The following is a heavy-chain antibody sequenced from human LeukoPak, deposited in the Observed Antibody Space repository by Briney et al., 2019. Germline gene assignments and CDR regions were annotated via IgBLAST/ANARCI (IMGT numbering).Heavy chain of an antibody. V-gene: IGHV3-30-3*01. CDR3: ARDSAAGTYFDY. Sequence: GRSLRLSCVASGFTFNTYALHWIRQAPGKGLEWVAFISYDGSNKCYADSVKGRFTISRDNSKNTLYLQMNSLRTEDTAVYYCARDSAAGTYFDYWGQGTLVTVSS. CDR2: ISYDGSNK. J-gene: IGHJ4*02. D-gene: IGHD6-13*01. CDR1: GFTFNTYA.